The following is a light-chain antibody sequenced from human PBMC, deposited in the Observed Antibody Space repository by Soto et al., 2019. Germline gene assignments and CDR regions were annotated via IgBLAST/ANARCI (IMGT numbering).Light chain of an antibody. CDR3: ASWDDTLNGLL. J-gene: IGLJ2*01. V-gene: IGLV2-11*01. CDR1: SSDVGGYNY. CDR2: DVS. Sequence: QSVLTQPRSVSGSPGQSVTISCTGTSSDVGGYNYVSWYQQHPGKAPKLMIYDVSKRPSGVPDRFSGSKSGSSASLAISGVQSDDEADYYCASWDDTLNGLLFGGGTQLTVL.